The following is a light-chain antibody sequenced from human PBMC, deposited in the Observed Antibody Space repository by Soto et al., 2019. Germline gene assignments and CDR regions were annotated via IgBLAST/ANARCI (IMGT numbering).Light chain of an antibody. CDR1: QSISSW. CDR2: DAS. CDR3: QQYNTYSPWT. V-gene: IGKV1-5*01. J-gene: IGKJ1*01. Sequence: DIQMTQSPSTLSASVGDRVTITCRASQSISSWLAWYQQKPGKAPKLLIYDASSLESGVPSWFSGGGSGTEFTLTISSLQPDDFATYYCQQYNTYSPWTFGQGTKVEIK.